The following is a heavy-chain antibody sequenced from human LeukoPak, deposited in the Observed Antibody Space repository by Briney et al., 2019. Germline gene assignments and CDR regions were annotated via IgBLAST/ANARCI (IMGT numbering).Heavy chain of an antibody. Sequence: GGSLRLSCAASGFAFSSYWLSWVRQAPGKGLEWVANIKQDGSERHYVDSMKGRFTISRDNAKNSLYLQMHSLRPEDTAVYYCARYCGGDCYGMDVWGQGTTVTVSS. D-gene: IGHD2-21*01. CDR2: IKQDGSER. CDR3: ARYCGGDCYGMDV. V-gene: IGHV3-7*01. J-gene: IGHJ6*02. CDR1: GFAFSSYW.